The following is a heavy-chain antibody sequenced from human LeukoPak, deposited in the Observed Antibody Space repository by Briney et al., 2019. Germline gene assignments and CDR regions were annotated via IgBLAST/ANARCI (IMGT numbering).Heavy chain of an antibody. D-gene: IGHD3-22*01. CDR1: GGSFTGYY. V-gene: IGHV4-34*01. CDR3: ARGPHYYDSSGYYDY. Sequence: SETLSLTCAVYGGSFTGYYWRWIRQPPRKGLEWIGEINHSGSTKYNPSLKSRVTISVDTSTNQFSLKLSSVTAADTAVYYCARGPHYYDSSGYYDYWGQGTLVTVSS. CDR2: INHSGST. J-gene: IGHJ4*02.